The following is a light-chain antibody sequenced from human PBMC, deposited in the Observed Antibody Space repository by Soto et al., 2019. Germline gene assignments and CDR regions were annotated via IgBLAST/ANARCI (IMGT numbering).Light chain of an antibody. CDR1: QSVSSY. CDR2: DAS. Sequence: EIVLTQSPATLSLSPGERATLSCRASQSVSSYLAWYQQEPGQAPRLLIYDASNRATGIPARFSGSGSGTDFTLTISSLEPEDFAVYYCQQRSNWLMYTFGQGTKVDIK. J-gene: IGKJ2*01. CDR3: QQRSNWLMYT. V-gene: IGKV3-11*01.